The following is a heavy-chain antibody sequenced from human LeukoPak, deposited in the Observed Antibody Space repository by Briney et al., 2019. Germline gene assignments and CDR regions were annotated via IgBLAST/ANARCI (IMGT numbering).Heavy chain of an antibody. J-gene: IGHJ4*02. D-gene: IGHD3-22*01. Sequence: GGSLRLSCAASGFTLSSYWMSWVRQAPGKGLEWVANIKQDGSEKYYVDSVKGRFTISRDNAKNSLYLQMNSLRAEDTAVYYCARDLSRYYYDSSGFFDYWGQGTLVTVSS. CDR3: ARDLSRYYYDSSGFFDY. CDR2: IKQDGSEK. V-gene: IGHV3-7*01. CDR1: GFTLSSYW.